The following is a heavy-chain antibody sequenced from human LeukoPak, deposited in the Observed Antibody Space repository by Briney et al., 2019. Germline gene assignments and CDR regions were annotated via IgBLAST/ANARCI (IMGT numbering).Heavy chain of an antibody. V-gene: IGHV4-4*07. D-gene: IGHD2-21*01. J-gene: IGHJ5*02. Sequence: SETLSLTCTVSGGSISSYYWSWIRQPAGKGLEWIGRIYTSGSTNYNPSLKSRVTMSVDTSKNQFSLKLSSVTAADTAVFYCVRDIPRTNWFDPWGQGTLVTVSS. CDR2: IYTSGST. CDR3: VRDIPRTNWFDP. CDR1: GGSISSYY.